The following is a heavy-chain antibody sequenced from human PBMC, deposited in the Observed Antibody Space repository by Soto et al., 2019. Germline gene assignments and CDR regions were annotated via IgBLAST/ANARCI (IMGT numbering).Heavy chain of an antibody. J-gene: IGHJ4*02. CDR2: INPNSGGT. V-gene: IGHV1-2*02. CDR1: GYTFTGYY. D-gene: IGHD5-18*01. Sequence: CASVKVSCKASGYTFTGYYMHWVRQAPGQGLEWMGWINPNSGGTNYAQKFQGRVTMTRDTSISTAYMELSRLRSDDTAVYYCASLKSTATGPFDYWGQGTLVTVSS. CDR3: ASLKSTATGPFDY.